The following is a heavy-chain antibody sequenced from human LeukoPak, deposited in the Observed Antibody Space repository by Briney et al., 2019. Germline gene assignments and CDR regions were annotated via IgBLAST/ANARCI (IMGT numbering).Heavy chain of an antibody. V-gene: IGHV4-4*07. CDR1: GGSISSYY. J-gene: IGHJ5*02. CDR3: ARGPSAYCSSTSCYGANWFDP. CDR2: IYTSGST. Sequence: SETLSLTCTVSGGSISSYYWSWIRQPAGKGLEWIGRIYTSGSTNYNPSLESRVTMSVDTSKNQFSLKLSSVTAADTAVYYCARGPSAYCSSTSCYGANWFDPWGQGTLVTVSS. D-gene: IGHD2-2*01.